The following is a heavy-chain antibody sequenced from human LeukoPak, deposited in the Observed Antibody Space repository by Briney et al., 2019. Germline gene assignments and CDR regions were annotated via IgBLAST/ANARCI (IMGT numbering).Heavy chain of an antibody. V-gene: IGHV4-39*01. CDR1: GGSISSSSYY. Sequence: SETLSLTCTVSGGSISSSSYYWGWIRQPPGKGLEWIGSIYYSGSTYYNPSLKSRVTISVDTSKNQFSLKLRSVTAADTAVYYCARRVVVTALGWFDPWGQGTLVTVSS. CDR2: IYYSGST. J-gene: IGHJ5*02. CDR3: ARRVVVTALGWFDP. D-gene: IGHD2-21*02.